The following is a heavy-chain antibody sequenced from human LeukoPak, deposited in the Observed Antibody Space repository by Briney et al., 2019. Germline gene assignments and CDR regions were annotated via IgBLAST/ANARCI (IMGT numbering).Heavy chain of an antibody. V-gene: IGHV3-48*04. Sequence: GGSLRLSCTASGFIFSSYSMNWVRQAPGKGLEWLAYITRNSGTVYYAGSVKGRVTISRDNAKNSLYLQMNSLRAEDTAVYYCARAGGSTVSHSDYWGQGTLVTVSS. CDR1: GFIFSSYS. J-gene: IGHJ4*02. CDR3: ARAGGSTVSHSDY. D-gene: IGHD4-17*01. CDR2: ITRNSGTV.